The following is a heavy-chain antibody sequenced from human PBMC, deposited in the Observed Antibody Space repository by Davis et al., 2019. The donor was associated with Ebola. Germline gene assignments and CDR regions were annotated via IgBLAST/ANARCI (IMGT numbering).Heavy chain of an antibody. J-gene: IGHJ5*02. V-gene: IGHV1-2*02. CDR2: INPNSGGT. CDR1: GYTFTSYY. Sequence: ASVKVSCKASGYTFTSYYMHWVRQAPGQGLEWMGWINPNSGGTNYAQKFQGRVTMTRDTSISTAYMELSRLRSDDTAVYYCARGDFWSGYRFDPWGQGTLVTVSS. D-gene: IGHD3-3*01. CDR3: ARGDFWSGYRFDP.